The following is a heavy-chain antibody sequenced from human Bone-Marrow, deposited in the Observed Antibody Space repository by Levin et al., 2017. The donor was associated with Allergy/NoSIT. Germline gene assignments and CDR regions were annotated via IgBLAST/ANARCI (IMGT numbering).Heavy chain of an antibody. CDR3: AKNKPQWLVRLGYFDY. CDR1: GFTFSSYG. V-gene: IGHV3-30*18. D-gene: IGHD6-19*01. J-gene: IGHJ4*02. CDR2: ISYDGSNK. Sequence: GGSLRLSCAASGFTFSSYGMHWVRQAPGKGLEWVAVISYDGSNKYYADSVKGRFTISRDNSKNTLYLQMNSLRAEDTAVYYCAKNKPQWLVRLGYFDYWGQGTLVTVSS.